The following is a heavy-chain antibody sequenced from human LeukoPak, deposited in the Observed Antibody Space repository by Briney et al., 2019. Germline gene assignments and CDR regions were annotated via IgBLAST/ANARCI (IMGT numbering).Heavy chain of an antibody. CDR1: GGSISSYY. J-gene: IGHJ5*02. CDR2: IYYNGST. D-gene: IGHD6-13*01. Sequence: SETLSLTCTVSGGSISSYYWSWIRQPPGKGLEWIGYIYYNGSTNYNPSLKSRVTISVDTSKNQFSLKLSSVTAADTAVYYCARAGGSSWYTDWFDPWGQGTLVTVSS. V-gene: IGHV4-59*01. CDR3: ARAGGSSWYTDWFDP.